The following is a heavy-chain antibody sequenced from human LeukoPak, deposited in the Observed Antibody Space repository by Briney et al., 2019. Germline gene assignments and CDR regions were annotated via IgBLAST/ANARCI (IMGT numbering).Heavy chain of an antibody. J-gene: IGHJ5*02. Sequence: SVKVSCKTSGGTFSSYAISWVRQAPGQGLEWMGGIIPIFGTANYAQKFQGRVTIIADESTSTAYMELSSLRSEDTAVYYCARSSAFQVVAAIPNWFDPWGQGTLVTVSS. V-gene: IGHV1-69*13. CDR3: ARSSAFQVVAAIPNWFDP. CDR2: IIPIFGTA. CDR1: GGTFSSYA. D-gene: IGHD2-15*01.